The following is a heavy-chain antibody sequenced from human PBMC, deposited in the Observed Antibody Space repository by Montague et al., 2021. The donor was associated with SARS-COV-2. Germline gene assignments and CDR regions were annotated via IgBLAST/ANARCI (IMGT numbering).Heavy chain of an antibody. CDR2: INLAGSEK. CDR3: VRATYDMDV. Sequence: SLRLSCAASGFIFGNYWMNWVRQAPGKGLEWVSDINLAGSEKHYMDSVKGRFTVSRDNSRNSLYLQMNSLRAEDTAVYYCVRATYDMDVWGEGTTVAVSS. CDR1: GFIFGNYW. V-gene: IGHV3-7*01. J-gene: IGHJ6*03.